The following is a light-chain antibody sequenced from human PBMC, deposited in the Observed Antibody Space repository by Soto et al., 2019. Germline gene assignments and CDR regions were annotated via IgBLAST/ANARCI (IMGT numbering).Light chain of an antibody. CDR2: DNN. CDR1: SSNIGKNY. J-gene: IGLJ2*01. Sequence: QSVLTQPPSVSAAPGQKVTISCSGSSSNIGKNYVFWYQQLPGTAPKLLIYDNNKRPSGILDRFSGSKSGTSATLGITGLQTGDEADYYCGTWDSSLSAVFGGGTKVPS. V-gene: IGLV1-51*01. CDR3: GTWDSSLSAV.